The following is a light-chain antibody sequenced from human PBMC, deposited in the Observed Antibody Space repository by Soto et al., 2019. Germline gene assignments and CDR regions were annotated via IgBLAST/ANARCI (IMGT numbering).Light chain of an antibody. CDR3: QQYGSSPWT. V-gene: IGKV3-20*01. Sequence: EIVLTQSPGTLSLSPGERDTLSCRASQSVSSSYLAWYQQKPGQSPRPLIYGASSRAIGIPDRFSGSGSGTDFTLTISRLEPEDFAVYYCQQYGSSPWTFGQGTRWISN. CDR1: QSVSSSY. CDR2: GAS. J-gene: IGKJ1*01.